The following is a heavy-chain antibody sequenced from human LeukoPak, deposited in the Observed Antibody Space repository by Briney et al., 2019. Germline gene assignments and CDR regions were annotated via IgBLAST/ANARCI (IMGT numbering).Heavy chain of an antibody. D-gene: IGHD6-19*01. V-gene: IGHV4-59*12. Sequence: SETLSLTCTVSGGSISSYYWSWIRQPPGKGLEWIGSIYYSGSTYYNPSLKSRVTISVDTSKNQFSLKLSSVTAADTAVYYCARGSAVAGIDVWGKGTTVTVSS. J-gene: IGHJ6*04. CDR2: IYYSGST. CDR1: GGSISSYY. CDR3: ARGSAVAGIDV.